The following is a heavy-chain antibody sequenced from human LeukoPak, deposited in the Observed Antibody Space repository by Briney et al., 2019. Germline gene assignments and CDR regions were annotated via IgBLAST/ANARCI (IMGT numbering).Heavy chain of an antibody. V-gene: IGHV4-59*08. Sequence: PSETLSLTCTVSGASISSYYWSWIRQSPGKGLEWIGYIYYSGNTNYNPSPKSRVTISVDTSKNQFSLKLSSVTAADTAVYYCASSRPDGYNYLGYWGQGTLVTVSS. CDR2: IYYSGNT. CDR3: ASSRPDGYNYLGY. D-gene: IGHD5-24*01. J-gene: IGHJ4*02. CDR1: GASISSYY.